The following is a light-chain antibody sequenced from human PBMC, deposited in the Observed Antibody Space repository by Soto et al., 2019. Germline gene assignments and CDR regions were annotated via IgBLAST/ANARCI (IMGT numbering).Light chain of an antibody. CDR2: GAS. V-gene: IGKV3-20*01. Sequence: TVLTQFPGSLSLSPGERATLSCRASQSISNNYLAWYQQKPGQAPRLLIYGASSRATGIPDRFSGSGSGTDFTLTISRLETEDSAVYFCQHYGSSSSWTFGQGTKVDIK. J-gene: IGKJ1*01. CDR1: QSISNNY. CDR3: QHYGSSSSWT.